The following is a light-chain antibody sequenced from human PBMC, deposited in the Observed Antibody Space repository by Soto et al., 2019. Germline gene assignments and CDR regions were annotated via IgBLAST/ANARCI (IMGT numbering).Light chain of an antibody. CDR3: QQYNSYSTWT. J-gene: IGKJ1*01. CDR2: DAS. Sequence: DIHMTQSPSTLSASVGYRVTITCRASQSISSWLAWYQQKPGKAPKLLIYDASSLESGVPSRFSGSGSGTEFTLTISSLQPDDFATYYCQQYNSYSTWTFGQGTKVDIK. V-gene: IGKV1-5*01. CDR1: QSISSW.